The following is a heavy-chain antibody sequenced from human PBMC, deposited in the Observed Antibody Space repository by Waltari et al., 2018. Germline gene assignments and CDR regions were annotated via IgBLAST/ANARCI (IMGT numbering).Heavy chain of an antibody. D-gene: IGHD6-13*01. CDR2: IIPIFGTA. V-gene: IGHV1-69*05. J-gene: IGHJ4*02. CDR1: GGTFSSYA. Sequence: QVQLVQSGAEVKKPGSSVKVSCKASGGTFSSYAISWVRQAPGQGLEWMGGIIPIFGTANYAQKFQGRVTITTDESTSTAYMELSSVTAADTAVYYCAMLAAAGQIDYWGQGTLVTVSS. CDR3: AMLAAAGQIDY.